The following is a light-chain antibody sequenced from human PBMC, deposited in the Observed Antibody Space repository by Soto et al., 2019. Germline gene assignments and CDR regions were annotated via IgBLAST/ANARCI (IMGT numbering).Light chain of an antibody. CDR1: QSVSSSY. CDR2: GAS. V-gene: IGKV3-20*01. Sequence: EIVLTQSPGTLSLSPGERATLSCRASQSVSSSYLAWYQQKPGQAPRLLIYGASSRATGIPDRFSGSGSGTDFSLPISRLEPEDFAVYYCQQYGSSPRTFGQGTKVE. CDR3: QQYGSSPRT. J-gene: IGKJ1*01.